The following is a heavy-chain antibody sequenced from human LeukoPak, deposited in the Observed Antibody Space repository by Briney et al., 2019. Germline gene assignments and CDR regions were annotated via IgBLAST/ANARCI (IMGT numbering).Heavy chain of an antibody. Sequence: GGSLRLSCAASGFTFSYFWMSWVRQAPGRGLDWVANIKQEGSEQYYVDSVKGRFTISRDNAKNSLYLQMNSLRAEDTAVYYCARMRSYCSGGSCPKAHTFDIWGQGTMVTVSS. V-gene: IGHV3-7*01. CDR1: GFTFSYFW. D-gene: IGHD2-15*01. CDR2: IKQEGSEQ. CDR3: ARMRSYCSGGSCPKAHTFDI. J-gene: IGHJ3*02.